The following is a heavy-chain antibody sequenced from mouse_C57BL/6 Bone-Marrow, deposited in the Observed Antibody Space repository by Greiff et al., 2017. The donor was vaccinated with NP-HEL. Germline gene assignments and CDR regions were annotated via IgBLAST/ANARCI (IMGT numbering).Heavy chain of an antibody. Sequence: VQLKESGEGLVKPGGSLKLSCAASGFTFSSYAMSWVRQTPEKRLEWVAYISSGGDYIYYADTVKGRFTISRDNARNTLYLQMSSLKSEDTAMYYCTRDSYYPYYFVYWGQGTTLTVSS. D-gene: IGHD2-10*01. CDR1: GFTFSSYA. V-gene: IGHV5-9-1*02. J-gene: IGHJ2*01. CDR3: TRDSYYPYYFVY. CDR2: ISSGGDYI.